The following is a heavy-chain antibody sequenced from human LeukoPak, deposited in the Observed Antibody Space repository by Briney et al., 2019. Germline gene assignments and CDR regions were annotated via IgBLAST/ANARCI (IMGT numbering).Heavy chain of an antibody. Sequence: PGGSLRLSCAASGFTVSSYYMSWVRQAPGKGLEWVSVICSGGSTDYADSVKDRFNISRDNSKHTVYLQMSSLRAEDTAVYYWSRGRSSGFFACWGQATLVTVSS. J-gene: IGHJ4*02. V-gene: IGHV3-66*01. D-gene: IGHD6-19*01. CDR2: ICSGGST. CDR1: GFTVSSYY. CDR3: SRGRSSGFFAC.